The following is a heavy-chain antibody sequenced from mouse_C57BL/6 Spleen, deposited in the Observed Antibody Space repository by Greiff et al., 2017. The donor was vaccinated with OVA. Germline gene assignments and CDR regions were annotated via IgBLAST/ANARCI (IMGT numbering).Heavy chain of an antibody. D-gene: IGHD4-1*01. CDR1: GYAFTNYL. J-gene: IGHJ2*01. Sequence: QVQLQQSGAELVRPGTSVKVSCKASGYAFTNYLIEWVKQRPGQGLEWIGVINPGSGGTNYNEKFKGKATLTADKSSSTAYMQLSSLTSEDSAVYFCARSSFRTGTECYWGPGTTLTVSS. V-gene: IGHV1-54*01. CDR2: INPGSGGT. CDR3: ARSSFRTGTECY.